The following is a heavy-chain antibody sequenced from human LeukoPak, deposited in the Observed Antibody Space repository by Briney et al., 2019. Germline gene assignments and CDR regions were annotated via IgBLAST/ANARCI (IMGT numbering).Heavy chain of an antibody. CDR1: GFTFTDYW. Sequence: PGGSLRLSCEVSGFTFTDYWMNWVRQAPGKGPEWVASIRQDGSEKTYVDSVKGRFTISRDNTKNSLSLQLNGLRAEDTAVYYCAREGDSSSYFDYWGQGTLVTVSS. CDR2: IRQDGSEK. J-gene: IGHJ4*02. CDR3: AREGDSSSYFDY. V-gene: IGHV3-7*01. D-gene: IGHD6-13*01.